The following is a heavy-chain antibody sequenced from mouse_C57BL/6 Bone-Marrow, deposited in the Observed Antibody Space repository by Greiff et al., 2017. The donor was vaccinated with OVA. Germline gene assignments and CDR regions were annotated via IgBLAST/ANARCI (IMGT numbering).Heavy chain of an antibody. J-gene: IGHJ2*01. CDR3: ARSRGRFDY. CDR1: VYSITSDY. Sequence: EVQLQQSGPGLAKPSQTLSLTCSVTVYSITSDYWNWIRTFPGNKLEYMWYISYSGSTYYNPSLKSRISITRDTSKNQYYLQLNSVTTEDTATYYCARSRGRFDYWGQGTTLTVSS. V-gene: IGHV3-8*01. CDR2: ISYSGST.